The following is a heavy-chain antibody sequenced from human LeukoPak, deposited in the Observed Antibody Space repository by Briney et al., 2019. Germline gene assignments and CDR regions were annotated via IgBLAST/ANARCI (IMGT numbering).Heavy chain of an antibody. Sequence: SETLSLTCTVSGYSISSGYYWGWIRQPPGKGLEWIGSIYHSGSTYYNPSLKSRVTISVDTSKNQFSLKLSSVTAADTAVYYCARETADYGGALLFDYWGQGTLVTVSS. CDR2: IYHSGST. CDR1: GYSISSGYY. D-gene: IGHD4-23*01. V-gene: IGHV4-38-2*02. CDR3: ARETADYGGALLFDY. J-gene: IGHJ4*02.